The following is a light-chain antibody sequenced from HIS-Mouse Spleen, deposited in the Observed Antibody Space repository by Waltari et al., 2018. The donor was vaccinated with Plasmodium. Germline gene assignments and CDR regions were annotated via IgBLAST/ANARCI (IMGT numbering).Light chain of an antibody. V-gene: IGLV3-1*01. Sequence: SYELTQPTSVSVSPGQTARITSCGDKLGDNYADWDQQNPGQSAVLVIYQDSKRPPGIPERFSGSNSGNTATLTISGTQAMDEADYYCQAWDSSTVVFGGGTKLTVL. J-gene: IGLJ2*01. CDR1: KLGDNY. CDR3: QAWDSSTVV. CDR2: QDS.